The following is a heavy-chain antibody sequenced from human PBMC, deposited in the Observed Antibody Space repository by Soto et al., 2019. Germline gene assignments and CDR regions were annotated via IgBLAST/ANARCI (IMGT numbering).Heavy chain of an antibody. V-gene: IGHV1-46*01. CDR3: ARDLRIVGASNAFDI. CDR2: VNPSGGST. J-gene: IGHJ3*02. Sequence: ASVKVSCKASGYIFTAYSMHWVRQAPGQGLEWMGVVNPSGGSTNYAQKFQGRITMTRDTSTSTVYMDLSSLTSEDTAVYYCARDLRIVGASNAFDIWGRGTMVTVSS. CDR1: GYIFTAYS. D-gene: IGHD1-26*01.